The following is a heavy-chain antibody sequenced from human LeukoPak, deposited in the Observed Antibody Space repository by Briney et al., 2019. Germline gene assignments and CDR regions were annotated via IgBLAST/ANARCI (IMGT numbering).Heavy chain of an antibody. CDR2: IEEDGDTT. D-gene: IGHD1-26*01. CDR3: AGSSGEWAPHAC. J-gene: IGHJ4*02. Sequence: GGSLRLSCAASGFTFSIYWMSWVRQAPGKGLEWVANIEEDGDTTYYVDSVKGRFTISRDNANNSLYLLMNSLRDEDTAVYYCAGSSGEWAPHACWGQGTLVTVSS. V-gene: IGHV3-7*01. CDR1: GFTFSIYW.